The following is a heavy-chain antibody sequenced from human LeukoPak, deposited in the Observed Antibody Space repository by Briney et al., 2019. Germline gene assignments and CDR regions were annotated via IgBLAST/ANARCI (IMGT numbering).Heavy chain of an antibody. CDR2: INPSGGST. CDR1: GYTFTSYY. CDR3: ARAHDSSGYYPQKYYYYYGMDV. Sequence: ASVKVSRTASGYTFTSYYMHWVRQAPGQGLEWMGIINPSGGSTSYAQKFQGRVTMTRDTSTSTVYMELSSLRSEDTAVYYCARAHDSSGYYPQKYYYYYGMDVWGQGTTVTVSS. V-gene: IGHV1-46*01. J-gene: IGHJ6*02. D-gene: IGHD3-22*01.